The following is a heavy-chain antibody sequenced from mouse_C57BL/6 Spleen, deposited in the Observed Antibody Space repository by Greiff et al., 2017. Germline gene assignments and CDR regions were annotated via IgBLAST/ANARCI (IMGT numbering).Heavy chain of an antibody. CDR1: GFTFSSYG. D-gene: IGHD1-1*01. V-gene: IGHV5-6*01. CDR2: ISSGGSYT. Sequence: EVKLMESGGDLVKPGGSLKLSCAASGFTFSSYGMSWVRQTPDKRLEWVATISSGGSYTYYPDSVKGRFTISRDNAKNTLYLQMSSLKSEDTAMYYCARHEGITTVVAPFDYWGQGTTLTVSS. CDR3: ARHEGITTVVAPFDY. J-gene: IGHJ2*01.